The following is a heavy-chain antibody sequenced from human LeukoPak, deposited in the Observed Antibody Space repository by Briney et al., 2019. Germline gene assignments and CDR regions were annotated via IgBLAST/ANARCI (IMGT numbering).Heavy chain of an antibody. Sequence: ASVKVSCKASGGTFSSYAISWVRQAPGQGLEWMGGIIPIFGSANYAQKFQGRVTITTHESTRKAYMELSRLRSEETDVYYCALGTVATIAYWGQGNLVTVSS. D-gene: IGHD5-12*01. CDR2: IIPIFGSA. J-gene: IGHJ4*02. CDR3: ALGTVATIAY. CDR1: GGTFSSYA. V-gene: IGHV1-69*05.